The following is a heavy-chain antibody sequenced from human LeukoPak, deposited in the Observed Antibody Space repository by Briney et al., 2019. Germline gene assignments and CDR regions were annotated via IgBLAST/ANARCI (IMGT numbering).Heavy chain of an antibody. D-gene: IGHD1-26*01. CDR3: AKDGVGLSGYYYYYYMDV. Sequence: GGSLRLSCAASGFTFSTYAMSWVRQAPGRGLEWVSAISDSSSSIFYADSVKGRFTISRDNSKNTLHLQMISLRAEDTAVYYCAKDGVGLSGYYYYYYMDVWGKGTTVTVSS. CDR2: ISDSSSSI. J-gene: IGHJ6*03. V-gene: IGHV3-23*01. CDR1: GFTFSTYA.